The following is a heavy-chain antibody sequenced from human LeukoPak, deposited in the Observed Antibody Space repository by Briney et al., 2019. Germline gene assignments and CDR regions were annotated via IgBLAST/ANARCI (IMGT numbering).Heavy chain of an antibody. Sequence: ASVKVSCKASGYTFTNYGVSWVRQAPGQGLEWMGIINPSGGSTSYAQKFQGRVTMTRDTSTSTVYMELSSLRSEDTAVYYCARDSPFESGGYDYWGQGTLVTVSS. CDR2: INPSGGST. J-gene: IGHJ4*02. D-gene: IGHD2-15*01. CDR1: GYTFTNYG. V-gene: IGHV1-46*01. CDR3: ARDSPFESGGYDY.